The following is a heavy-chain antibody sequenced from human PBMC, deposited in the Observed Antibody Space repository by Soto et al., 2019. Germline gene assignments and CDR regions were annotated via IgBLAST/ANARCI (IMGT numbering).Heavy chain of an antibody. CDR3: ARVPSYTIGDL. V-gene: IGHV1-3*01. J-gene: IGHJ2*01. D-gene: IGHD2-2*02. CDR1: GYTFTSYA. Sequence: QVQLVQSGAEVKKPGASVKVSCKASGYTFTSYAMHWVRQAPGQRLEWMGLINAGNGNTKYSQKFQGRVTITRDTYENTAYMELSSLRYEATAVYYCARVPSYTIGDLWGRGTLVTVAS. CDR2: INAGNGNT.